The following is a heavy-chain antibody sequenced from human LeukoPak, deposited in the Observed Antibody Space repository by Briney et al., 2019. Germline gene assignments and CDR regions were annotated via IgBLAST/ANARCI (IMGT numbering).Heavy chain of an antibody. J-gene: IGHJ6*02. D-gene: IGHD3-10*01. CDR3: ANLAIGGTYYYGMDV. CDR2: ISGSGGST. CDR1: GFTFSSYG. V-gene: IGHV3-23*01. Sequence: GGSLRLSCAASGFTFSSYGMHWVRQAAGKGLEWVSAISGSGGSTYYADSVKGRFTISRDNSKNTLYLQMNSLRAEDTAVYYCANLAIGGTYYYGMDVWGQGTTVTVSS.